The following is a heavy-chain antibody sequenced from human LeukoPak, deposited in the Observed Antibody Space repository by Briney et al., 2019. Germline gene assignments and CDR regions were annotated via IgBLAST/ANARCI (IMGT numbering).Heavy chain of an antibody. CDR3: GKYYGDNYYYFYMDV. V-gene: IGHV3-21*01. J-gene: IGHJ6*03. D-gene: IGHD4-17*01. CDR1: GFTFSSYS. CDR2: ISSSSSYI. Sequence: GGSLRLSCTASGFTFSSYSMNWVRQAPGKGLEWVSSISSSSSYIYYADSVRGRFTISRGNAKNSLYLHMNSLRAEDTAVYHCGKYYGDNYYYFYMDVWGKGTTVTVSS.